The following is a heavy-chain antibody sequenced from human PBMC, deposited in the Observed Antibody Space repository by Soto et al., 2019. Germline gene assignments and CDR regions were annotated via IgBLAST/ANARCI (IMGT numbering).Heavy chain of an antibody. CDR3: ARGGITMVRGVIEYYYYYGMDV. J-gene: IGHJ6*02. CDR2: INHSGST. V-gene: IGHV4-34*01. CDR1: GGSFSGYY. Sequence: PSETLSLTCAVYGGSFSGYYWSWIRQPPGKGLEWIGEINHSGSTNYNPSLKSRVTISVDTSKNQFSLKLSSVTAADTAVYYCARGGITMVRGVIEYYYYYGMDVWGQGTTVTVSS. D-gene: IGHD3-10*01.